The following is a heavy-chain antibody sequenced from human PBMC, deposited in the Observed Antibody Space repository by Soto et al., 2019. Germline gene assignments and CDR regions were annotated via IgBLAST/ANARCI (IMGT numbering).Heavy chain of an antibody. D-gene: IGHD6-13*01. J-gene: IGHJ4*02. CDR2: MNPNGGNT. V-gene: IGHV1-8*01. Sequence: QVQLVQSGAEVKKPGASVKVSCKASGYTFTSYDINWVRQATGQGLEWMGWMNPNGGNTGYGQKVQGTVTITRNTSISTADMELSSLRSEDTAVYYCATLAQQQLPSWGYGAQGTLVPVSS. CDR3: ATLAQQQLPSWGY. CDR1: GYTFTSYD.